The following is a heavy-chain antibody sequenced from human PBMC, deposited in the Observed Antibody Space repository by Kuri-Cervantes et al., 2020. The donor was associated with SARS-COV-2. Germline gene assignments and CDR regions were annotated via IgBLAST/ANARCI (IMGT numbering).Heavy chain of an antibody. CDR3: ARLYYYDSSGYYYYYGMDV. D-gene: IGHD3-22*01. V-gene: IGHV1-18*01. CDR1: GYTFTSYG. J-gene: IGHJ6*02. CDR2: IRAYNGNT. Sequence: ASVKVSCKASGYTFTSYGISWVRQAPGQGLEWMGWIRAYNGNTNYAQKLQGRVTMTTDTSTSTAYMELRSLRSDDTAVYYCARLYYYDSSGYYYYYGMDVWGQGTTVTVSS.